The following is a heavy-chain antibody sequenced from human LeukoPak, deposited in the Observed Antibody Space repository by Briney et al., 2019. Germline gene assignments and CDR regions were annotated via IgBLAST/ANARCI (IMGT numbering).Heavy chain of an antibody. D-gene: IGHD3-10*01. CDR1: GFTFTSYG. J-gene: IGHJ3*02. CDR2: INTSGSYI. Sequence: GGSLRLSCTASGFTFTSYGMNWVRQDPGQGLEWISFINTSGSYIYYGDSLKGRVTISRDNAKNSLYLQMNGLRAEDTAVYYCARGRSITLLRGVAMSDGFDIWGQGAMVTVSS. CDR3: ARGRSITLLRGVAMSDGFDI. V-gene: IGHV3-21*01.